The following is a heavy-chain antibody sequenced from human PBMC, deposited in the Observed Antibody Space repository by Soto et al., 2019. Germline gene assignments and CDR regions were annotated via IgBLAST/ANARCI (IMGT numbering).Heavy chain of an antibody. CDR2: IYYSGST. J-gene: IGHJ6*02. Sequence: SETLSLTXTVSGGSISSGGYYWSWIRQHPGKGLEWIGYIYYSGSTYYNPSLKSRVTISVDTSKNQFSLKLSSVTAADTAVYYCARDAVPYYYDSSGYYYLGDGMDVWGQGTTVTVSS. V-gene: IGHV4-31*02. CDR1: GGSISSGGYY. D-gene: IGHD3-22*01. CDR3: ARDAVPYYYDSSGYYYLGDGMDV.